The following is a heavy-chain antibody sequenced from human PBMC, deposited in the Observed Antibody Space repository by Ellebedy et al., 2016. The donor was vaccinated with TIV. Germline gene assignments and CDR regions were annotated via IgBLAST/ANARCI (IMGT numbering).Heavy chain of an antibody. Sequence: MPSETLSLTCTVSGGSISNSDYYWNWIRQPPGKGLEWIGSIHYSGSAYYNPSLKSRVTVSVDTSKNQFSLNLSSVTAADTAVYYCAKDRTPGDGYWVFDFWGQGTLVTVST. CDR3: AKDRTPGDGYWVFDF. V-gene: IGHV4-39*07. CDR1: GGSISNSDYY. D-gene: IGHD5-18*01. J-gene: IGHJ4*02. CDR2: IHYSGSA.